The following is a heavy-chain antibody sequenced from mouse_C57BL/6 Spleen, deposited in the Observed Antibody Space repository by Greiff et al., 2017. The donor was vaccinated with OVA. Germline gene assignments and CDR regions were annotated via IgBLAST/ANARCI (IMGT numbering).Heavy chain of an antibody. CDR2: IQPNSGST. CDR3: ARKTGVATDAMDY. Sequence: QVQLQQPGAELVKPGASVKLSCKASGYTFTSYWMHWVKQRPGQGLEWIGMIQPNSGSTNYNEKFKRKATLTVDKSYSAAYMQLSSLTSEDSAVYYCARKTGVATDAMDYWGQGTSVTVSS. J-gene: IGHJ4*01. D-gene: IGHD1-1*01. V-gene: IGHV1-64*01. CDR1: GYTFTSYW.